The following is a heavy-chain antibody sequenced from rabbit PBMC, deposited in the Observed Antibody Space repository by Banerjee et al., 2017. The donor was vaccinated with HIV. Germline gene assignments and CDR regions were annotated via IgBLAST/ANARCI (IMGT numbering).Heavy chain of an antibody. CDR3: ARDLAGVIGWNFNF. J-gene: IGHJ4*01. Sequence: QEQLEESGGDLVKPGASLTLTCTASGFTLSSYWMCWVRQAPGKGLEWIACINTISGDTVYATWAKGPFTISKTSSTTVTLQMTSLTAADTATYFCARDLAGVIGWNFNFWGQGTL. V-gene: IGHV1S45*01. CDR2: INTISGDT. D-gene: IGHD4-1*01. CDR1: GFTLSSYW.